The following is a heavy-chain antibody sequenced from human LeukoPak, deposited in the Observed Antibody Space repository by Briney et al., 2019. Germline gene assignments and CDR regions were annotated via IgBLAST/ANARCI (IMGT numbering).Heavy chain of an antibody. CDR1: GFTFSSYA. V-gene: IGHV3-7*01. CDR2: IKQDGSEK. CDR3: ARRRCSSTSCFFDY. D-gene: IGHD2-2*01. Sequence: GGSLRLSCAASGFTFSSYAMHWVRQAPGKGLEGVANIKQDGSEKYYVDPVKGRFTISRDNAKNSLYVQMNSLRAEDTAVYYCARRRCSSTSCFFDYWGQGTLVTVSS. J-gene: IGHJ4*02.